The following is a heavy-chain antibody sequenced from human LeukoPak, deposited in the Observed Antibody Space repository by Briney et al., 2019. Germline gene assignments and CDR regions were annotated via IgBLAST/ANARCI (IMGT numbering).Heavy chain of an antibody. CDR2: INPNSGGT. CDR1: GYTFTGYY. V-gene: IGHV1-2*02. CDR3: ADLVYCSSSSCYEPFNQT. J-gene: IGHJ4*02. D-gene: IGHD2-2*01. Sequence: ASVKVSCKASGYTFTGYYMHWVRQAPGQGLEWMGWINPNSGGTNYAQKFQGRVTMTRDTSISTAYMELSSLRSEDTAVYYCADLVYCSSSSCYEPFNQTWGQGTLVTVSP.